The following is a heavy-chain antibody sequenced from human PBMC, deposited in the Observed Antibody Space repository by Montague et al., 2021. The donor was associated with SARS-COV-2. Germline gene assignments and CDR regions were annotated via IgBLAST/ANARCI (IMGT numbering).Heavy chain of an antibody. V-gene: IGHV4-59*01. CDR3: ARVVYCSSSGCYTPYYMDV. D-gene: IGHD2-2*02. CDR1: GGSISAYY. Sequence: SETLSLTCTVSGGSISAYYWSWILQPPGTGLECIPYIHYSGRTNFNPSLRSRVTMSVDTSKSQFSLKLSSVTAADTAVYYCARVVYCSSSGCYTPYYMDVWGKGTTVTVSS. CDR2: IHYSGRT. J-gene: IGHJ6*03.